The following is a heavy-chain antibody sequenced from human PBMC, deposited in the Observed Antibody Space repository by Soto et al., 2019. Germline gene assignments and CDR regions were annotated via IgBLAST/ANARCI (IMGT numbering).Heavy chain of an antibody. CDR2: IWYDGSNK. CDR3: AQAVLRSIAAGIYYYYYYGMEV. Sequence: PGGSLRLSCAASGFTFSSYGMHWVRQAPGKGLEWVAVIWYDGSNKYYADSVKGRFTISRDNSKNTLYLQMNSLRAEDTAVYYCAQAVLRSIAAGIYYYYYYGMEVWGQGTTVTVSS. CDR1: GFTFSSYG. V-gene: IGHV3-30*02. J-gene: IGHJ6*02. D-gene: IGHD6-6*01.